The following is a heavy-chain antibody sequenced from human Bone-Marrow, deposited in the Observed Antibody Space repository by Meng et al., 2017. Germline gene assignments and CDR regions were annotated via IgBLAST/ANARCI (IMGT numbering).Heavy chain of an antibody. Sequence: SGPTLVKPTQTLTLTCTFSGFSLNTSGTCGSWIRQPPGKALEWLAVIDWDDDKYYSTSLKTRLTISKDTSKNQVVLTMTNMDPVDTATYYCARTLIAAAGTLFDYWGQGNLVTVSS. CDR1: GFSLNTSGTC. D-gene: IGHD6-13*01. CDR3: ARTLIAAAGTLFDY. V-gene: IGHV2-70*13. CDR2: IDWDDDK. J-gene: IGHJ4*01.